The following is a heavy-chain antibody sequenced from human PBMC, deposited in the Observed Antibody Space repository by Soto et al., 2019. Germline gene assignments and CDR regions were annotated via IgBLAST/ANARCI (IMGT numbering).Heavy chain of an antibody. CDR3: AKAATVVTLYYFDY. V-gene: IGHV3-23*01. CDR2: ITDSGGST. J-gene: IGHJ4*02. CDR1: GFTFNNYG. Sequence: EVQLLESGGGLVQPGGSLRLSCAASGFTFNNYGMSWVRQAPGKGLEWVSAITDSGGSTYYADSVKGRFTISRDNSKNTVYLQMNSLRAEDRAVYYGAKAATVVTLYYFDYWGQGTLVTVSS. D-gene: IGHD4-17*01.